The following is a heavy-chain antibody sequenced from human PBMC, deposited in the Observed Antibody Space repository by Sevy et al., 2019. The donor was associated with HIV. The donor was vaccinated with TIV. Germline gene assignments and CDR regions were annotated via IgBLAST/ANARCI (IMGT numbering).Heavy chain of an antibody. Sequence: GGSLRLSCAASGFTFSSYAMSWVRQAPGKGLEWVSAISGSGGSTYYADSVKGRFTISRDNSKNTLYLQMNSLRAEDTAVYYCAKGKYDFWSGYSAYFDYWGQRTLVTVSS. CDR1: GFTFSSYA. J-gene: IGHJ4*02. V-gene: IGHV3-23*01. D-gene: IGHD3-3*01. CDR3: AKGKYDFWSGYSAYFDY. CDR2: ISGSGGST.